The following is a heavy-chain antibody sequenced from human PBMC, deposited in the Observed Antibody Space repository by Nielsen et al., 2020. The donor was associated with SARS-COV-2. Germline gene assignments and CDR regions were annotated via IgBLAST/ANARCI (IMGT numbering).Heavy chain of an antibody. J-gene: IGHJ3*02. CDR3: AKDKSDGYSYVEAGIAFDI. CDR1: GFTFDDYA. Sequence: LSLTCAASGFTFDDYAMHWVRQAPGKGLEWVSGISWNSGSIGYADSVKGRFTISRDNAKNSLYLQMNSLRAEDTALYYCAKDKSDGYSYVEAGIAFDIWGQGTMVTVSS. D-gene: IGHD5-18*01. CDR2: ISWNSGSI. V-gene: IGHV3-9*01.